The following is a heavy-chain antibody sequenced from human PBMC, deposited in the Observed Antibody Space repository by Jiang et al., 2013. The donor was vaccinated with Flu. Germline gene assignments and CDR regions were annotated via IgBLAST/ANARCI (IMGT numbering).Heavy chain of an antibody. Sequence: GAEVKKPGESLKISCKASEYKFATYWIAWVRQVPGKGLEWMGIIYPRDSDTRYSPPFQGQVTISVDTSISTAFLHWSSLKASDTGVYYCARVRNHGSGFPDFWGQGTPVNVSS. D-gene: IGHD3-10*01. CDR2: IYPRDSDT. CDR3: ARVRNHGSGFPDF. CDR1: EYKFATYW. J-gene: IGHJ4*02. V-gene: IGHV5-51*01.